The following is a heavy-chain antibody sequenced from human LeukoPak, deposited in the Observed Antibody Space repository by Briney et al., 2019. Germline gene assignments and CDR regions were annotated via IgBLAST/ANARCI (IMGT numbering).Heavy chain of an antibody. D-gene: IGHD1-1*01. CDR3: ARSIGTTFLFAFDI. J-gene: IGHJ3*02. CDR1: GGSISSSSYY. V-gene: IGHV4-39*07. Sequence: SETLSLTCTVSGGSISSSSYYWGWIRQPPGKGLEWIGSIYYSGSTYYNPSLKSRVTISVDTSKNQFSLKLSSVTAADTAVYYCARSIGTTFLFAFDIWGQGTMVTVSS. CDR2: IYYSGST.